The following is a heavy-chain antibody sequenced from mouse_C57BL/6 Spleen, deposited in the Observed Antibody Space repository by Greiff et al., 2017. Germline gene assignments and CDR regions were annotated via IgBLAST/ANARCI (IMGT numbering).Heavy chain of an antibody. V-gene: IGHV1-15*01. Sequence: QVQLQQSGAELVRPGASVTLSCKASGYTFTDYEMHWVKQTPVHGLEWIGAIDPETGGTAYNQKFKGKAILTADKSSSTASMELRSLTSEDSAVYYCTRWALYFDYWGQGTTLTVSS. CDR3: TRWALYFDY. CDR2: IDPETGGT. J-gene: IGHJ2*01. CDR1: GYTFTDYE.